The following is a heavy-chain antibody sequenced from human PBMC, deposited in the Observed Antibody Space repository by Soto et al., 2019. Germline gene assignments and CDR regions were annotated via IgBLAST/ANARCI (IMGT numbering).Heavy chain of an antibody. D-gene: IGHD5-12*01. CDR1: GFTFSSYA. V-gene: IGHV3-30-3*01. J-gene: IGHJ4*02. CDR2: ISYDGSNK. CDR3: ARDTYGDGYDGGLGY. Sequence: QVQLVESGGGVVQPGRSLRLSCAASGFTFSSYAMHWVRQAPGKGLEWVAVISYDGSNKYYADSVKGRFTISRDNSKNTLYLQMNSLRAEDTAVYYCARDTYGDGYDGGLGYWGQGTLVTVSS.